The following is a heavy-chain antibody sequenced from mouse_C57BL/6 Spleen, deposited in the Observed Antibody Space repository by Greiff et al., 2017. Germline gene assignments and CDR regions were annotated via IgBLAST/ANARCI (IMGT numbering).Heavy chain of an antibody. V-gene: IGHV1-53*01. J-gene: IGHJ1*03. D-gene: IGHD1-1*01. Sequence: QVQLQQPGTELVKPGASVKLSCKASGYTFTSYWMHWVKQRPGQGLEWIGNINPSNGGTNYNEKFKSKATLTVDKSSSPAYMQLSSLTSEDSAVYYCARGDGSSYGGYWYFDVWGTGTTVTVSS. CDR1: GYTFTSYW. CDR2: INPSNGGT. CDR3: ARGDGSSYGGYWYFDV.